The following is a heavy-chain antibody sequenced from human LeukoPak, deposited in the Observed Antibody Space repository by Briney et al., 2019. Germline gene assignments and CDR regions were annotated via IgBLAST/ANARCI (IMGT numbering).Heavy chain of an antibody. Sequence: SVKVSCKSSGGTFSSYAIIWVRQAPGQGLEWMGGIIPIFGTANYAQKFQGRVTITADESTSTAYMELSSLRSEDTAVYYCAGGGYYYDSSGFDYWGQGTLVTVSS. CDR3: AGGGYYYDSSGFDY. CDR1: GGTFSSYA. CDR2: IIPIFGTA. J-gene: IGHJ4*02. V-gene: IGHV1-69*01. D-gene: IGHD3-22*01.